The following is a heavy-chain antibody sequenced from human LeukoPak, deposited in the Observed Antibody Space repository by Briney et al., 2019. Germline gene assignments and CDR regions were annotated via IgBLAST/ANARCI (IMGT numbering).Heavy chain of an antibody. J-gene: IGHJ4*02. CDR2: IYYSGST. CDR1: GGSISSYY. D-gene: IGHD6-13*01. CDR3: AREGWVAAAGTVFDY. V-gene: IGHV4-59*01. Sequence: PSETLSLTCTVSGGSISSYYWSWIRQPPGKGLEWIGYIYYSGSTNYNPSLKSRVTISVDTSKNQFSLKLSSVTAADTAVYYCAREGWVAAAGTVFDYWGQGTLVTVSS.